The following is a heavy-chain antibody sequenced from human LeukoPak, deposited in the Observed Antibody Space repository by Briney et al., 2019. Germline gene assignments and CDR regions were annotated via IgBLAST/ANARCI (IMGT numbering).Heavy chain of an antibody. J-gene: IGHJ6*02. CDR3: ARGRYCSSTSCLVPYYYYGMDV. V-gene: IGHV1-8*01. CDR2: MNPNSGNT. CDR1: GYTFTSYD. Sequence: ASVKVSCKASGYTFTSYDINWVRQATGQGLEWMGRMNPNSGNTGYAQKFQGRVTMTRNTSISTAYMELSSLRSEDTAVYYCARGRYCSSTSCLVPYYYYGMDVWGQGTTVTVSS. D-gene: IGHD2-2*01.